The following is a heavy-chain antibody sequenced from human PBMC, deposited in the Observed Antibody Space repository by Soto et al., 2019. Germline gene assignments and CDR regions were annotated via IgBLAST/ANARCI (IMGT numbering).Heavy chain of an antibody. D-gene: IGHD3-10*01. V-gene: IGHV4-31*03. CDR2: IYYSGST. CDR1: GGSISSGGYY. CDR3: ARMVVVRGVRGIYYFDY. Sequence: SETLSLTCTVSGGSISSGGYYWSWIRQHPGKGLEWIGYIYYSGSTYYNPSLKSRVTISVDTSKNQFSLKLSSVTAADTAVYYCARMVVVRGVRGIYYFDYWGQGTLVTGSS. J-gene: IGHJ4*02.